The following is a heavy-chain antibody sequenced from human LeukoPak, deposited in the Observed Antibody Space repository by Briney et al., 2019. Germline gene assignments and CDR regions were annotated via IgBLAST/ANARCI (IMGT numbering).Heavy chain of an antibody. CDR2: ISGSGSHT. V-gene: IGHV3-11*06. CDR3: ARVGSTVAAGTPDY. D-gene: IGHD6-13*01. J-gene: IGHJ4*02. Sequence: SGGSLRLSCAASGFTFRNAWMTWVRQAPGKGLEWVSYISGSGSHTTYADSVRGRFTISGDNAKNSLSLQVNSLRADDTAVYYCARVGSTVAAGTPDYWGQGTLVTVSS. CDR1: GFTFRNAW.